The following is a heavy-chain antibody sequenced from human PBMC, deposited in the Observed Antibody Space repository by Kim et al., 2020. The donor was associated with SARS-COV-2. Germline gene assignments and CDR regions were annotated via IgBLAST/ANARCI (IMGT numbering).Heavy chain of an antibody. CDR1: GFTFGDYA. Sequence: GGSLRLSCAASGFTFGDYAMHWVRQAPGKGLEWVSGISWNSGSIGYADSVKGRFTISRDNAKNSLYLQMNSLRAEDTALFYCAKDIRQQLVRGYFQHWGQGTLVTVSS. CDR3: AKDIRQQLVRGYFQH. CDR2: ISWNSGSI. D-gene: IGHD6-13*01. J-gene: IGHJ1*01. V-gene: IGHV3-9*01.